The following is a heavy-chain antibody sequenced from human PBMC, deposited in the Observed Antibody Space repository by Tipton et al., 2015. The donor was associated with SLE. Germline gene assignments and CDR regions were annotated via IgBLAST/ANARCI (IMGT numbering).Heavy chain of an antibody. J-gene: IGHJ6*03. V-gene: IGHV4-34*01. CDR3: ARGYYYYMDV. CDR1: GGSFSGYY. CDR2: INHSGST. Sequence: TLSLTCAVYGGSFSGYYWSWIRQPPGKGLEWIGEINHSGSTNYNPSLRSPVTISVDTSKNQLSLQLSSVTTADTAVYYCARGYYYYMDVWGKGTTVTVSS.